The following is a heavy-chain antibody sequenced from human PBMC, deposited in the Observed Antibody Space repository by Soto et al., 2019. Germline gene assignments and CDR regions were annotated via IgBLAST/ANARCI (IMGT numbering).Heavy chain of an antibody. V-gene: IGHV1-69*01. CDR3: ARSQGSSTSLEIYYYYYYGMDV. J-gene: IGHJ6*02. CDR2: IIPIPGTA. D-gene: IGHD2-2*01. CDR1: GGTFGSCA. Sequence: QVQLVQSGAEVKKPGSSVKVSCKASGGTFGSCAISWVRQPPGQGLEWMGGIIPIPGTANYAQKFQGRVTIAADESTSTVYMELSSLRSEDTAVYYCARSQGSSTSLEIYYYYYYGMDVWGQGTTVTVSS.